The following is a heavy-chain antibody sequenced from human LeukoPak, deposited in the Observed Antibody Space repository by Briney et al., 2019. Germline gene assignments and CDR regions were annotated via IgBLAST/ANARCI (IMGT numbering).Heavy chain of an antibody. D-gene: IGHD7-27*01. CDR2: ISSSAGST. CDR1: GFTFSSYT. Sequence: GGSLRLSCATSGFTFSSYTMTWVRQAPGKGLEYVSGISSSAGSTTYADSVKGRFTISRDNSKNTLYLQMNSLRVEDTAVYYCAKDPNWDRGYWGQGTLVTVSS. V-gene: IGHV3-23*01. CDR3: AKDPNWDRGY. J-gene: IGHJ4*02.